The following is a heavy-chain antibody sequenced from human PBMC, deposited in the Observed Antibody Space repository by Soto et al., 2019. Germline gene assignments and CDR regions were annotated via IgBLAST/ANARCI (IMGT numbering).Heavy chain of an antibody. J-gene: IGHJ6*02. D-gene: IGHD3-10*01. Sequence: PGESLKISCKGSGYSFTSYLISWVRQMPGKGLEWMGRIDPSDSYTNYSPSFQGHVTISADKSISTAYLQWSSLKASDTAMYYCAIALLCFGELSYLDARYYYYGMDVWGQGTTVTV. CDR1: GYSFTSYL. V-gene: IGHV5-10-1*01. CDR3: AIALLCFGELSYLDARYYYYGMDV. CDR2: IDPSDSYT.